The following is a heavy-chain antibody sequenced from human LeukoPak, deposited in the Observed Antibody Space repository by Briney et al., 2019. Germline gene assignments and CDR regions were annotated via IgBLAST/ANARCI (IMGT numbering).Heavy chain of an antibody. J-gene: IGHJ4*02. V-gene: IGHV4-59*13. CDR1: GGSISRYY. CDR3: AGEVGFGVASYSFDS. CDR2: IYYIGNT. Sequence: SETLSLTCTVCGGSISRYYWNWIRQSPGKGLEWIGFIYYIGNTNYNPSLKSRVTISVDTSKNQFSLNLSSVTAADTAVYYCAGEVGFGVASYSFDSWGQGTLVTVSS. D-gene: IGHD3-3*01.